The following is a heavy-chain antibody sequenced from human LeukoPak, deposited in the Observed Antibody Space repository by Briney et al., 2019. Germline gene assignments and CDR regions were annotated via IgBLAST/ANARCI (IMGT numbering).Heavy chain of an antibody. CDR3: VRGRAWFDP. Sequence: SETLSLTCTVSGGSIRSYYWSWIRQPPGKGLEWIGYIYYSGNTNYNSSLESRVTISVDTSKNQFSLRLNSVTAADTAVYYCVRGRAWFDPWGQGTLVTVSS. J-gene: IGHJ5*02. CDR2: IYYSGNT. V-gene: IGHV4-59*01. CDR1: GGSIRSYY. D-gene: IGHD3-10*01.